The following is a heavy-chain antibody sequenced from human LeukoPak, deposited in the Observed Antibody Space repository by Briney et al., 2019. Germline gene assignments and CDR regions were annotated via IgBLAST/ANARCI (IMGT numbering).Heavy chain of an antibody. CDR3: ARHQSRSDSPFDY. J-gene: IGHJ4*02. V-gene: IGHV4-59*08. CDR1: GGSISSYY. CDR2: IYYSGST. Sequence: SETLSLTCTVSGGSISSYYWSWIRQPPGKGLEWIGYIYYSGSTNYNPSLKSRVTISVDTSKNQFSLKLSSVTAADTAVYYCARHQSRSDSPFDYWGQGTLVTVSS.